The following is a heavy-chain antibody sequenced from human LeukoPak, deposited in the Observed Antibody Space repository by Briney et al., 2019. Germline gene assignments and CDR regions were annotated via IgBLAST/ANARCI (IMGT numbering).Heavy chain of an antibody. Sequence: GASVKVSCKASGYTFTGYHMHWVRQAPGQGLEWMGRINPNSGDTNYAQKFQCRVAMTRDTSISTAFMELTRLRSDDTAVYYCARDYCSSTSCLFDYWGQGTLVTVSS. CDR3: ARDYCSSTSCLFDY. V-gene: IGHV1-2*06. D-gene: IGHD2-2*01. CDR1: GYTFTGYH. CDR2: INPNSGDT. J-gene: IGHJ4*02.